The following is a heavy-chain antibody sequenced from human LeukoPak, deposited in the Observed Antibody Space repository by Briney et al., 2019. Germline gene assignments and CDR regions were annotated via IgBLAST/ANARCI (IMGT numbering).Heavy chain of an antibody. CDR1: GFTFSSYA. Sequence: GGSLRLSCAASGFTFSSYAMSWVRQAPGRGLEWVSAISGSGGSTYYADSVKGRFTISRDNSKNTLYLQMNSLRAEDTAVYYRAKDDEYDILTGGNFDYRGQGTLVTVSS. CDR2: ISGSGGST. V-gene: IGHV3-23*01. CDR3: AKDDEYDILTGGNFDY. J-gene: IGHJ4*02. D-gene: IGHD3-9*01.